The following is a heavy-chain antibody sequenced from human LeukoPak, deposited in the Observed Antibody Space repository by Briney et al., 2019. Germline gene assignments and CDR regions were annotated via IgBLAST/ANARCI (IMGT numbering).Heavy chain of an antibody. Sequence: ASETLSLTCTVSGGSISSYYWSWIRQPAGKGLEWIGRIYTSGSTNYNPSLKSRVTMSVDTSKNQFSLKLSSVTAADTAVYYCARERYRSGWYVLLAWGQGTLVTVSS. J-gene: IGHJ5*02. CDR3: ARERYRSGWYVLLA. CDR2: IYTSGST. CDR1: GGSISSYY. V-gene: IGHV4-4*07. D-gene: IGHD6-19*01.